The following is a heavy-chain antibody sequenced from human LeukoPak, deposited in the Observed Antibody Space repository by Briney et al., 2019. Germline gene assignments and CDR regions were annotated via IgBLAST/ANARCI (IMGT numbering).Heavy chain of an antibody. CDR3: ARTDSSGYYADY. Sequence: SETLSLTCAVSGGSISSGGYSWSWIRQPPGKGLEWIGYVYYSGSTYYNPSLKSRVTISVDTSKNQFSLKLSSVTAADTAVYYCARTDSSGYYADYWGQGTLVTVSS. CDR2: VYYSGST. J-gene: IGHJ4*02. V-gene: IGHV4-31*11. CDR1: GGSISSGGYS. D-gene: IGHD3-22*01.